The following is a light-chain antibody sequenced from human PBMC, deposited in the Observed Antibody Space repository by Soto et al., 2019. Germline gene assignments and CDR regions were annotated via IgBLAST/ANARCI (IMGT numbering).Light chain of an antibody. J-gene: IGLJ1*01. CDR1: NIGSKS. CDR2: YDS. CDR3: QVWDTDNDHHV. Sequence: SYELTQSPSLSVAPGQTATITCGGNNIGSKSVNWYQQKAGQAPVLVMSYDSDRPSGIPERFSGSNSGNTATLTLSRVESGDEADYFCQVWDTDNDHHVFGSGNKLTVL. V-gene: IGLV3-21*01.